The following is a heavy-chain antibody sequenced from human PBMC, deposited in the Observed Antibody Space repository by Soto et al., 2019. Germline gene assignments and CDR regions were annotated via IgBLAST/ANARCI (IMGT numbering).Heavy chain of an antibody. CDR1: GFTFSSYA. J-gene: IGHJ6*02. Sequence: GGSLRLSCAASGFTFSSYAMHWVRQAPGKGLEWVAVISYDGSNKYYADSVKGRFTISRDNSKNTLYLQMNSLRAEDTAVYYCARDLVMWELTSRYYYYGMDVWGQGTTVTVSS. CDR2: ISYDGSNK. V-gene: IGHV3-30-3*01. CDR3: ARDLVMWELTSRYYYYGMDV. D-gene: IGHD1-26*01.